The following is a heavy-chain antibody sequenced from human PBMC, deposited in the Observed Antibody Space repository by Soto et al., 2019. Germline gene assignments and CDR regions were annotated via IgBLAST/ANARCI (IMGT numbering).Heavy chain of an antibody. J-gene: IGHJ4*02. D-gene: IGHD1-26*01. V-gene: IGHV4-31*03. CDR1: GGSISSGGYY. CDR2: IYYSGST. Sequence: QVQLQESGPGLVKPSQTLSLTCTVSGGSISSGGYYWSWIRQHPGKGLEWIGYIYYSGSTYYNPSLKSRVTIKVDTAKNPFSLKLSSVSAADTAVYYCAGIYSGSPGGTLRYWGQGTLVTVSS. CDR3: AGIYSGSPGGTLRY.